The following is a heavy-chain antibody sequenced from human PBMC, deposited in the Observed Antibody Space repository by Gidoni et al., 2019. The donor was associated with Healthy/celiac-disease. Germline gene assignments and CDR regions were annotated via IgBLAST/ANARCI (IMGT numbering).Heavy chain of an antibody. J-gene: IGHJ5*02. V-gene: IGHV1-46*01. CDR2: INPSGGST. D-gene: IGHD2-15*01. CDR3: ARAWDCSGGSCYGWFDP. CDR1: GYTLPSYY. Sequence: QVQLVQSGAEVKKPGASVKVSCKASGYTLPSYYMHWVRKAPGQGLEWMGIINPSGGSTSYAQKFQGRVTMTRDTSTSTVYMELSSLRSEDTAVYYCARAWDCSGGSCYGWFDPWGQGTLVTVSS.